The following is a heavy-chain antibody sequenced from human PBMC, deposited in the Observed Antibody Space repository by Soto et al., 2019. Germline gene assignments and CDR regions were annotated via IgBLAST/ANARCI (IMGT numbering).Heavy chain of an antibody. CDR2: VSSTGST. J-gene: IGHJ4*02. CDR1: GASIAQYY. V-gene: IGHV4-59*01. Sequence: SETLSLTCTVSGASIAQYYWNWIRQSPGKGLEWIVSVSSTGSTVYNPSLTSRVTVSLDTSKNQFSLKLSSVTAADTAVYYCARDWGGYSYGNFDYWGQGTLVTVSS. CDR3: ARDWGGYSYGNFDY. D-gene: IGHD5-18*01.